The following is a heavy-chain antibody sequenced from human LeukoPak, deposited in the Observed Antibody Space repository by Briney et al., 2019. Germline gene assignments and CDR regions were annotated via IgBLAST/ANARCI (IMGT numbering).Heavy chain of an antibody. CDR3: ARDSYNSGWSEFDY. CDR1: GFPFSSYA. D-gene: IGHD6-19*01. CDR2: IYGNGVAS. V-gene: IGHV3-64*02. J-gene: IGHJ4*02. Sequence: GGSLRLSCAASGFPFSSYAMHWVRQAPGKGLEYVSGIYGNGVASYYADSVKGRFTISRDNSKNTLYLQMGSLGTEDTAVYYCARDSYNSGWSEFDYWGQGTLVTVSS.